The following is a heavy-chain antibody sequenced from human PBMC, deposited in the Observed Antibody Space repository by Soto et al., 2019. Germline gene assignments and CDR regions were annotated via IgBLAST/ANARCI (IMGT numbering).Heavy chain of an antibody. D-gene: IGHD5-18*01. J-gene: IGHJ6*02. CDR3: ARRADTAMVTGYYGMDV. V-gene: IGHV5-10-1*01. Sequence: GESLKISCKGPGYSFTSYWISCFRQMPVKVLEWMGRIDPSDSYTNYSPSFQGHVTISANKSISTAYLQWSSLKASDTAMYYCARRADTAMVTGYYGMDVWGQGTTVTVSS. CDR1: GYSFTSYW. CDR2: IDPSDSYT.